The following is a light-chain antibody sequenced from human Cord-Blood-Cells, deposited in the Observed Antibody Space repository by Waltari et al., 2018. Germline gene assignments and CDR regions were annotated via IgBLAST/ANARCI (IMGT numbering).Light chain of an antibody. CDR2: KAS. CDR3: QQYNSYSYT. CDR1: QRISSW. Sequence: DIQMTQSPSTLSASVGDRVTITCRASQRISSWLAWYQQKPGKAPKLLIYKASSLESGVPSRFNGSGSGTEFTLTISSLQPDDFATYYCQQYNSYSYTFGQGTKLEIK. V-gene: IGKV1-5*03. J-gene: IGKJ2*01.